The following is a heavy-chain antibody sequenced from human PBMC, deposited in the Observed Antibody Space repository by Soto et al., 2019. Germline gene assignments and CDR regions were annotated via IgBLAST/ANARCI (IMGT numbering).Heavy chain of an antibody. J-gene: IGHJ6*02. CDR3: ARLRGYCSSTSCYTHPDYYYYGMDV. CDR2: IYPGDSDT. V-gene: IGHV5-51*01. CDR1: GYSFTSYW. Sequence: GESLKISCKGSGYSFTSYWIGWVRQMPGKGLEWMGIIYPGDSDTRYSPSFQGQVTISADKSISTAYLQWSSLKASDTAMYYCARLRGYCSSTSCYTHPDYYYYGMDVWGQGTTVTV. D-gene: IGHD2-2*02.